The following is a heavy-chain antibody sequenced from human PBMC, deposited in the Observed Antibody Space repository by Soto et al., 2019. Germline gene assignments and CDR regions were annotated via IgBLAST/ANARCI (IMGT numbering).Heavy chain of an antibody. CDR2: INHSGST. V-gene: IGHV4-34*01. CDR1: GGSFSGYY. D-gene: IGHD2-15*01. CDR3: ARGPSGPFRYCSGGSCYYFDY. J-gene: IGHJ4*02. Sequence: SETLSLTCAVYGGSFSGYYWSWIRQPPGKGLEWIGEINHSGSTNYNPSLKSRVTISVDTSKNQFSLKLSSVTAADTAVYYCARGPSGPFRYCSGGSCYYFDYWGQGTLVTVSS.